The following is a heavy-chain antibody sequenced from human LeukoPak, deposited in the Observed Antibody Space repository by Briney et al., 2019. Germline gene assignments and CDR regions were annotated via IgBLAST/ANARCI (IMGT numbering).Heavy chain of an antibody. Sequence: GGSLRLSCAVSRFTLSTYAMTWVRQAPGKGLEWVSTIGGGGAGTYYADSVEGRFTISRDSPKDTLYLQMNSLRAEDTAVYYCAKTHGDYVYYFFYAMDVWGQGTTVTVSS. D-gene: IGHD4-17*01. J-gene: IGHJ6*02. CDR1: RFTLSTYA. V-gene: IGHV3-23*01. CDR2: IGGGGAGT. CDR3: AKTHGDYVYYFFYAMDV.